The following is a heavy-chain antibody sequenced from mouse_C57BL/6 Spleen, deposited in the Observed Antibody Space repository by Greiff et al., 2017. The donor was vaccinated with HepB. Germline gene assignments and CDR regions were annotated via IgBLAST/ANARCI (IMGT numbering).Heavy chain of an antibody. CDR2: IDPETGGT. D-gene: IGHD1-1*01. CDR3: TKPPYYGSFAY. V-gene: IGHV1-15*01. Sequence: VKLVESGAELVRPGASVTLSCKASGYTFPDYEMHWVKQTPVHGLEWIGAIDPETGGTDYNQKFKGKAILTADKSSSTAYMELRSLTSEDSAVYYCTKPPYYGSFAYWGQGTLVTVSA. CDR1: GYTFPDYE. J-gene: IGHJ3*01.